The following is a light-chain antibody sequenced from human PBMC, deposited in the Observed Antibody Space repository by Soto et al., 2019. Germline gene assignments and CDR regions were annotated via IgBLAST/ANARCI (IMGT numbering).Light chain of an antibody. CDR3: CLYEGSRV. CDR1: SSDVGSYNL. J-gene: IGLJ3*02. Sequence: SALTQPASVSGYPGQSINISCTGTSSDVGSYNLVSWYQQHPGKAPKLMIYEGSKRPSGVSNSFSGSKTCNTASLTSSGHQSEDEADYYCCLYEGSRVFGGGTKLTVL. CDR2: EGS. V-gene: IGLV2-23*01.